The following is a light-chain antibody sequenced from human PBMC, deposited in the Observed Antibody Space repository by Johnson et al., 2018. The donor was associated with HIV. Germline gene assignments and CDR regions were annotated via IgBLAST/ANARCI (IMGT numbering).Light chain of an antibody. Sequence: QSVLTQPPSVSAAPRQKVTISCSGSSSNIGINYVSWYQQLPGTAPKLLIYDNTKRPSGIPYRFSGSKSGTSATLGITGLQTGDEADYYCGTWDSSLSAYVSGTGSKVTVL. CDR3: GTWDSSLSAYV. J-gene: IGLJ1*01. CDR2: DNT. V-gene: IGLV1-51*01. CDR1: SSNIGINY.